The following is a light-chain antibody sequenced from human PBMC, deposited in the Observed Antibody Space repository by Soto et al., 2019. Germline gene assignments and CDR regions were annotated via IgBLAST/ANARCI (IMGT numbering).Light chain of an antibody. V-gene: IGKV2D-29*01. J-gene: IGKJ2*01. Sequence: DVVMTQTLLSLSVTPGQPASISCRSTQSLLHTDGETYLYWYLQRPGQPPQRLISESVNRFSGVSDRFSGSGSGTYFTLKISRVEAEDVGVYYCMQSIELPYTFGQGTKLEI. CDR3: MQSIELPYT. CDR1: QSLLHTDGETY. CDR2: ESV.